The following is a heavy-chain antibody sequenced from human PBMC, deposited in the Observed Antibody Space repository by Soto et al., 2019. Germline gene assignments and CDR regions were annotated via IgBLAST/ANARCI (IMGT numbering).Heavy chain of an antibody. V-gene: IGHV1-69*02. CDR2: IIPILGIA. CDR1: GGTFSSYT. Sequence: QVQLVQSGAEVKKPGSSVKVSCKASGGTFSSYTISWVRQAPGQGLEWMGRIIPILGIANYAQKFQGRVTITADKSTSTAYMELSSLRSEDTAVYYCARGDYYGSGSYYNSAAEYFQHLGQGTLVTVSS. J-gene: IGHJ1*01. CDR3: ARGDYYGSGSYYNSAAEYFQH. D-gene: IGHD3-10*01.